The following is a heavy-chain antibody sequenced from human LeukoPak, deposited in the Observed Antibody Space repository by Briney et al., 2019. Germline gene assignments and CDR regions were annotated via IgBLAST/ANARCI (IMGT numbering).Heavy chain of an antibody. D-gene: IGHD1-26*01. CDR3: ATSEWDTVGPYYDYGMDV. J-gene: IGHJ6*02. Sequence: KPSETLSLTCAVSGGSFTAFYWLWIRQAPGKGLEWIGEINHSGGTTYSPSITSRVRISVHTSTNPFSLKLSSVTAADTAVYYCATSEWDTVGPYYDYGMDVWGQGTTVIVSS. CDR1: GGSFTAFY. CDR2: INHSGGT. V-gene: IGHV4-34*01.